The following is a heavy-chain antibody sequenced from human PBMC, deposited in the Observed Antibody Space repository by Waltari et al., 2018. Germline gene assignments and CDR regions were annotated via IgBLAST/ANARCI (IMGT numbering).Heavy chain of an antibody. Sequence: QVRLEQWGAGLLKPSETLSLTCAVYGASLNNRYWSWIRQSPGKGLEWLGEISHSGRTHYNPSLKSRVIISVDTSKSQFSLILTSVNAADTAVYYCARGGSTPMIIAYWGQGTQVTVSS. CDR3: ARGGSTPMIIAY. CDR2: ISHSGRT. CDR1: GASLNNRY. J-gene: IGHJ4*02. D-gene: IGHD3-16*01. V-gene: IGHV4-34*02.